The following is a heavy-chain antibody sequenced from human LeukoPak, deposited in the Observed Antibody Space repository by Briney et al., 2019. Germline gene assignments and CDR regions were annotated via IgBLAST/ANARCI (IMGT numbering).Heavy chain of an antibody. Sequence: ASVKVSCKASRYTFTGYYMHWGRQAPGQGLEWMGWINPNSGGTNSAQKFQGRVTMTRDTSISTAYMGLSRLRSDDTAVYYCARDDRSDYWGQGTLVTVSS. CDR2: INPNSGGT. J-gene: IGHJ4*02. CDR3: ARDDRSDY. V-gene: IGHV1-2*02. CDR1: RYTFTGYY. D-gene: IGHD2-15*01.